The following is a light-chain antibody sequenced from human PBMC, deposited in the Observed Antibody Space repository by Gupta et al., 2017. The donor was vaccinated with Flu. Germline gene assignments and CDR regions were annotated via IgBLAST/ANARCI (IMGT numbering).Light chain of an antibody. CDR2: SAS. CDR1: ESVESNK. Sequence: TLSLSPGEGATISCRASESVESNKVSWHQQRPGQAPSPLMLSASSRAAGIPDRFSGSGSGTDFTLTTSRLEPEDFAVYYCHQGSRSPPTFGQGTKLEIK. CDR3: HQGSRSPPT. J-gene: IGKJ2*01. V-gene: IGKV3-20*01.